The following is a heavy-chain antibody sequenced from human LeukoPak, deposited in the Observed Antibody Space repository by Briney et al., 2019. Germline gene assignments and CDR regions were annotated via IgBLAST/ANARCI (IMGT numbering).Heavy chain of an antibody. CDR2: ISGSGGST. CDR3: AKTNDFWSGYLGGWFDP. J-gene: IGHJ5*02. V-gene: IGHV3-23*01. Sequence: PGGSLRLSCAASGFTFSSYAMSWVRQAPGKGLEWVLAISGSGGSTYYADSVKGRFTISRDNSKNTLYLQMNSLRAEDTAVYYCAKTNDFWSGYLGGWFDPWGQGTLVTVSS. D-gene: IGHD3-3*01. CDR1: GFTFSSYA.